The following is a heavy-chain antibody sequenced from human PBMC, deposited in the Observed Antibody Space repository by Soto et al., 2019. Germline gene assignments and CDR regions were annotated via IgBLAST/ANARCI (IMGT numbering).Heavy chain of an antibody. Sequence: QVQLVESGGGVVQPGRSLRLSCAASGFTFSSYAMHWVRQAPGKGLEWVAVISYDGSNKYYADSVKGRFTISRDNSKNTLYLQMNSLRAEDTAVYSCARGESGWWTDAFDLWGQGTMVTVSP. D-gene: IGHD6-19*01. CDR3: ARGESGWWTDAFDL. V-gene: IGHV3-30-3*01. CDR1: GFTFSSYA. J-gene: IGHJ3*01. CDR2: ISYDGSNK.